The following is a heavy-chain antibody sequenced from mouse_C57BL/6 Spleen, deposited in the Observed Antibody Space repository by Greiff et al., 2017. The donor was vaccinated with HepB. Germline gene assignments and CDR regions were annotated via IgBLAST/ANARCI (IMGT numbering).Heavy chain of an antibody. CDR3: ARGNGYWYFDV. J-gene: IGHJ1*03. Sequence: QVQLQQPGAELVRPGTSVKLSCKASGYTFTSYWMHWVKQRPGQGLEWIGVIDPSDSYTNYNQKFKGKATLTVDTSSSTAYMQLSSLTSEDSAVYYCARGNGYWYFDVWGTGTTVTVSS. CDR2: IDPSDSYT. CDR1: GYTFTSYW. V-gene: IGHV1-59*01. D-gene: IGHD2-1*01.